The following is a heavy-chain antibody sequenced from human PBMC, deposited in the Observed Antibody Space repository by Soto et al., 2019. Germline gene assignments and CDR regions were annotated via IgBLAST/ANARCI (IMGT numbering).Heavy chain of an antibody. CDR2: IIPIFGTA. D-gene: IGHD2-21*02. J-gene: IGHJ3*02. Sequence: QVQLVQSGAEVKKPGSSVKVSCKASGGTFSSYAISWVRQAPGQGLEWMGGIIPIFGTANYAQKFQGRVTIPGDVSAGTAYMELSSLRSEATAVNYCARRGLYCGGDCYSIRVGAFVIWVQGTMVTVSS. CDR3: ARRGLYCGGDCYSIRVGAFVI. CDR1: GGTFSSYA. V-gene: IGHV1-69*01.